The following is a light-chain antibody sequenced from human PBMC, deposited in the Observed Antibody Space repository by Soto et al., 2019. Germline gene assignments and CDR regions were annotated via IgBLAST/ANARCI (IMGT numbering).Light chain of an antibody. CDR3: QQYDSWPLT. V-gene: IGKV3-15*01. J-gene: IGKJ4*01. Sequence: EIVMTQSPDTLSVSPGERATLFCRASQSVGSKLAWYQQKPGQAPRLLIYDASTRATGIPARFSGSGSGTEFTLTISSLQSEDFEVYYCQQYDSWPLTCGGGAKVEIK. CDR2: DAS. CDR1: QSVGSK.